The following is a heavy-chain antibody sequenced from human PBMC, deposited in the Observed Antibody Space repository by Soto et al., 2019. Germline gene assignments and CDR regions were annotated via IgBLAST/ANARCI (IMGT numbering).Heavy chain of an antibody. CDR3: SRSLHY. V-gene: IGHV3-7*01. Sequence: GGSLRLSCAASGFTFSTYWMDWVRQTPGKGLESVANINQDGSETDYVVSVKGRFTISRANAGNSLYLQMSRMPAADSALYYCSRSLHYWGQGTLVTVSS. J-gene: IGHJ4*02. CDR2: INQDGSET. CDR1: GFTFSTYW.